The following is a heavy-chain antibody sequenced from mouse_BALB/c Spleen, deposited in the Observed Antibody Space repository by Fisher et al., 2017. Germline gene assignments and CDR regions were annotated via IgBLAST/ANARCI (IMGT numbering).Heavy chain of an antibody. J-gene: IGHJ4*01. Sequence: KFKGKATLTVDKSSSTAYMELSSLTSEDSAVYYCAREKVAKGMDYWGQGTSVTVSS. CDR3: AREKVAKGMDY. D-gene: IGHD1-1*01. V-gene: IGHV1-26*01.